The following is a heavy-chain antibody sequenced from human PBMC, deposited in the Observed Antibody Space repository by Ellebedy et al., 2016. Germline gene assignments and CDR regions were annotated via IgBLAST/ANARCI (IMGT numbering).Heavy chain of an antibody. V-gene: IGHV1-69*04. J-gene: IGHJ3*02. CDR2: IIPNAGIA. Sequence: ASVKVSCKTSGGTFIRYAISWVRQAPGQGLEWMGRIIPNAGIANYAQKFQGRVTITADKSTSTAYMELSSLRSEDTAVYYCASGFYYETSGYSDAYDIWGQGTMVIVSS. CDR1: GGTFIRYA. D-gene: IGHD3-22*01. CDR3: ASGFYYETSGYSDAYDI.